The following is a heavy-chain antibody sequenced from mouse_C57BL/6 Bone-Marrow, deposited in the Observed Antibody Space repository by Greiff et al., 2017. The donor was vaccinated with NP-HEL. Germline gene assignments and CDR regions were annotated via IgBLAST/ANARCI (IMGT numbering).Heavy chain of an antibody. D-gene: IGHD1-1*01. CDR1: GYTFTNYW. CDR2: IYPGGGYT. V-gene: IGHV1-63*01. J-gene: IGHJ3*01. Sequence: VQLQQSGAELVRPGTSVKMSCKASGYTFTNYWIGWAKQRPGHGLEWIGDIYPGGGYTNYNEKFKGKATLTADKSSSTAYMQLSSLTSEDSAIYYCAVNYYGSSWFAYWGQGTLVTVSA. CDR3: AVNYYGSSWFAY.